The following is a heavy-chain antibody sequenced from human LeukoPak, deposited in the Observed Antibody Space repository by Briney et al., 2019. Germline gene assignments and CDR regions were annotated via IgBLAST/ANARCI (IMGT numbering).Heavy chain of an antibody. J-gene: IGHJ3*02. V-gene: IGHV4-31*03. CDR2: IYSSGST. CDR3: ARGDRYSGAFDI. D-gene: IGHD3-10*01. Sequence: SQTLSLTCTVSGGSISSYACYWNWIRQHPGKGLEWIGYIYSSGSTYFHPSLKSRVTISVDTSKNQFSLMLNSVTAADTAVYYCARGDRYSGAFDIWGQGTMVTVSS. CDR1: GGSISSYACY.